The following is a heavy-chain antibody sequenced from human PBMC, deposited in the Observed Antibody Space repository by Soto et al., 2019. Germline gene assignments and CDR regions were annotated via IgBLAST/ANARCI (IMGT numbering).Heavy chain of an antibody. CDR2: IYYSGST. CDR1: GGSISSSSYY. Sequence: SETLSLTCTVSGGSISSSSYYWGWIRQPPGKGLEWIGSIYYSGSTHYNPSLKSRVTISVDTSKNQFSLKLSSVTAADTAVYYCARHGLYYDILTGYGNWFDPRGQGTLVTVSS. V-gene: IGHV4-39*01. CDR3: ARHGLYYDILTGYGNWFDP. J-gene: IGHJ5*02. D-gene: IGHD3-9*01.